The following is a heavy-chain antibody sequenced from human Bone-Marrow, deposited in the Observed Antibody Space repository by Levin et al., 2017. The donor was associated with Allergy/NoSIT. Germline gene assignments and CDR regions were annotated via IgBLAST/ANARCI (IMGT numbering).Heavy chain of an antibody. Sequence: SETLSLTCAVSGGSLDGHYWTWIRQSPGKGLEWIGEISHHGSPTYNPSLKSRVTISVDKSRDQFSLRLTAVTAADTAVYYCARGAGIVLGDLSVEDYYFDYWGQGALVTVSS. V-gene: IGHV4-34*01. CDR1: GGSLDGHY. CDR3: ARGAGIVLGDLSVEDYYFDY. J-gene: IGHJ4*01. D-gene: IGHD3-16*02. CDR2: ISHHGSP.